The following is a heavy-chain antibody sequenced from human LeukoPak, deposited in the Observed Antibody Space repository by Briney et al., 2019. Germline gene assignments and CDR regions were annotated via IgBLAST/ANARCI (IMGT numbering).Heavy chain of an antibody. D-gene: IGHD3-22*01. CDR2: TYYRSKWYN. J-gene: IGHJ6*02. V-gene: IGHV6-1*01. CDR3: ARDEADYYDSSGYAYYYYYGMDV. CDR1: GDSVSSNSAA. Sequence: SQTLSLTCAISGDSVSSNSAAWNWIRQSPSSGLEWLGRTYYRSKWYNDYAVSVKSRITINPDTSKNQFSLQLNSVTPEDTAVYYCARDEADYYDSSGYAYYYYYGMDVWGQGTTVTVSS.